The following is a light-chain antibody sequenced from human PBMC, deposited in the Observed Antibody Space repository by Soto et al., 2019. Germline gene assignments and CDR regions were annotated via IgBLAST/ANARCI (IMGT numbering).Light chain of an antibody. CDR3: QQSYSTLPST. J-gene: IGKJ5*01. CDR2: AAS. Sequence: DIQMTQSPSSLSASVGDRVTITCRTSQSISGYLNWYRHKPGKAPTRLIYAASTLQSGVPSRFSGSGSGTDFTLTISNLQPEDFATYYCQQSYSTLPSTFGQGTRLEIK. V-gene: IGKV1-39*01. CDR1: QSISGY.